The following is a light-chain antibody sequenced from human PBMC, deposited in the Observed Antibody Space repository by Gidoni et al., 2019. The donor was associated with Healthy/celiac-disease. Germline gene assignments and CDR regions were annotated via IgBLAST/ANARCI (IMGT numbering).Light chain of an antibody. J-gene: IGLJ2*01. CDR3: QSADSSGVV. V-gene: IGLV3-25*02. CDR1: ALPKQY. Sequence: SYELTKPPSVSVSPGQTARITCSEDALPKQYAYWYQQKPGQAPVQVVYKDSERPPGIPGRFSGSSSGTTVTLTISGGQAEDEADDYCQSADSSGVVVGGGTKLTGL. CDR2: KDS.